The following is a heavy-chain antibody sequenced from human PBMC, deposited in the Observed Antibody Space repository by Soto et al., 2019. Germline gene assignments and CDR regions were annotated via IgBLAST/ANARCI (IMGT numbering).Heavy chain of an antibody. V-gene: IGHV1-69*06. D-gene: IGHD3-3*01. J-gene: IGHJ6*02. CDR1: GGTFSSYA. CDR3: ARGGRFLEWLSRRAGGMAV. CDR2: IIPIFGTA. Sequence: QVQLVQSGAEVKKPGSSVKVSCKASGGTFSSYAISWVRQAPGQGLEWMGGIIPIFGTANYAQKFQGRVKLTADKARSTAYMELSSLRSEDTAVYYCARGGRFLEWLSRRAGGMAVWGQGTTVTVSS.